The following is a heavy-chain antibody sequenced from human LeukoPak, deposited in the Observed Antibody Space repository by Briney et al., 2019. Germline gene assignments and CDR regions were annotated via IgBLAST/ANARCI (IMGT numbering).Heavy chain of an antibody. V-gene: IGHV3-21*05. CDR3: ARAPRYYFDY. CDR1: GFTFNAFG. Sequence: GGSLRLSCAASGFTFNAFGMNWVRQAPGKGLEWVSYIGTTSGAIYYADSVKGRFTISRDNAKNSLYLQMNSLRAEDTAVYYCARAPRYYFDYWGQGTLVTVSS. J-gene: IGHJ4*02. CDR2: IGTTSGAI.